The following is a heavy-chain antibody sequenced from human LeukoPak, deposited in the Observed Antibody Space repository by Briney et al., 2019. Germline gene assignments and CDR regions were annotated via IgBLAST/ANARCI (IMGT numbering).Heavy chain of an antibody. Sequence: PSETLSLTCAVYGGSFSGYYWSWLRQPPGKGLEWIGEINHSGSTNYNPSLKSRVTISVDTSKNQFSLKLSSVTAADTAVYYCARGRLYCSSTSCFYYYYYYMDVWGKGTTVTVSS. CDR1: GGSFSGYY. D-gene: IGHD2-2*01. V-gene: IGHV4-34*01. J-gene: IGHJ6*03. CDR2: INHSGST. CDR3: ARGRLYCSSTSCFYYYYYYMDV.